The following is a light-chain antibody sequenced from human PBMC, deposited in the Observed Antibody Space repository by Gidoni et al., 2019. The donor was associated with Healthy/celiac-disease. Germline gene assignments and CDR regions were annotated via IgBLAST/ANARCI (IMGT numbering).Light chain of an antibody. CDR3: QQRSNWWT. J-gene: IGKJ1*01. V-gene: IGKV3-11*01. CDR1: QSVSSY. CDR2: DAS. Sequence: EIVLTQSPATLSLSPGERATLSCRASQSVSSYLAWYQQKPGQAHRLLLYDASNRATGIPARFSGSGSGTDFTLTISSLEPEDFAVYYCQQRSNWWTFGQGTKVEIK.